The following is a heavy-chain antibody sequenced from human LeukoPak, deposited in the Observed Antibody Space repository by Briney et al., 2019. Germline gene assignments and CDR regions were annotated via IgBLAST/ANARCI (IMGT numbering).Heavy chain of an antibody. V-gene: IGHV4-31*03. CDR1: GGSVSSADSH. D-gene: IGHD1-7*01. CDR2: ISPTGST. J-gene: IGHJ4*02. Sequence: SETLSLTCTVSGGSVSSADSHWGWIRQYPGKGLEWIGYISPTGSTSYTPSLKSRVMISRDSSKNQFSLMLTSVTAAGTAVYYCVRAVTGTSLYDYWGQGTLVTVSS. CDR3: VRAVTGTSLYDY.